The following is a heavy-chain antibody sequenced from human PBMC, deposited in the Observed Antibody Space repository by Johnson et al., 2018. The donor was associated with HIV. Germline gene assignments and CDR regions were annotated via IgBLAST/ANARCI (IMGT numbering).Heavy chain of an antibody. CDR1: GFTFSSYA. V-gene: IGHV3-33*05. Sequence: QVQLVESGGGVVQPGRSLRLSCAASGFTFSSYAMHWVRQAPGKGLEWVAVISYDGSEKYFVDSVKGRFTISRDNAKNSLYLQMNTLRAEDTAVYYCARLIAVVIDGFDIWGQGTMVTVSA. CDR3: ARLIAVVIDGFDI. D-gene: IGHD3-22*01. J-gene: IGHJ3*02. CDR2: ISYDGSEK.